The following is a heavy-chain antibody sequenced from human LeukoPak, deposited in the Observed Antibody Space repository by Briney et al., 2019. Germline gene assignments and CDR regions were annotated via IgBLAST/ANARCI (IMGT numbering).Heavy chain of an antibody. V-gene: IGHV3-30*18. CDR1: GFTFSSYG. J-gene: IGHJ4*02. D-gene: IGHD3-22*01. CDR3: AKEGDYYDSSGYLVDYFDY. Sequence: PGGSLRLSCAASGFTFSSYGMHWVRQAPGKGLEWVAVISYDGSNRYYADSVKGRFTISRDNSKNTLYLQVNSLRAEDTAVYYCAKEGDYYDSSGYLVDYFDYWGQGTLVTVSS. CDR2: ISYDGSNR.